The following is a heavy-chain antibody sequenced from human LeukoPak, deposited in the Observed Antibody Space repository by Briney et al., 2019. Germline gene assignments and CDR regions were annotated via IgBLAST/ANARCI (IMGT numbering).Heavy chain of an antibody. D-gene: IGHD3/OR15-3a*01. CDR1: GFTFSGYD. CDR2: IRSDGSDK. Sequence: GGSLRLSCAASGFTFSGYDMHWVRQAPGKGLEWVALIRSDGSDKYYADSVKGRFTISRDNAKNSLYLQMNSLRAEDTAVYYCARAARTGRLGYYFDYWGQGTLVTVSS. CDR3: ARAARTGRLGYYFDY. J-gene: IGHJ4*02. V-gene: IGHV3-30*02.